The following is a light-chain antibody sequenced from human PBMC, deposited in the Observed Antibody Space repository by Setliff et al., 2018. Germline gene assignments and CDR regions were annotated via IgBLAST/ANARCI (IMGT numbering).Light chain of an antibody. CDR1: GTYNY. CDR2: DVT. CDR3: SSYTSNSTYV. V-gene: IGLV2-14*03. Sequence: QSALTQPASVSGSPGQSITISCTGTGTYNYVSWYQQHPGKAPQLIIYDVTNRPSGVSNRFSASKSGNTASLTISGLQPEDDADYYCSSYTSNSTYVFGTGTKV. J-gene: IGLJ1*01.